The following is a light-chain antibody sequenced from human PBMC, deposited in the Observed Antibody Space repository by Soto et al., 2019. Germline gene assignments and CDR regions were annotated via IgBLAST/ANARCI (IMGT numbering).Light chain of an antibody. Sequence: ETVMTQSPATLSVSPGERASLSCRASQSVATNLAWYQQKPGQAPRLLIYGASTRATDIPARFSGSGSGTEFTLTISSLQSEDFAVYYCHQYDTFGGGTKVDIK. CDR1: QSVATN. CDR2: GAS. CDR3: HQYDT. V-gene: IGKV3-15*01. J-gene: IGKJ4*01.